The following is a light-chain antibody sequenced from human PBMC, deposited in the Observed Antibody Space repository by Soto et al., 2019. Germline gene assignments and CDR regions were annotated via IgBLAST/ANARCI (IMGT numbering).Light chain of an antibody. V-gene: IGKV1-39*01. CDR1: QSIRSY. CDR3: QQTASPPYT. Sequence: DIPMTQSPSSLSASVGDRVIITCRSSQSIRSYLNWYQHKPGKAPKLQISAASSLQRGVASRFSGSGSGTDFTLIINSLHPEDVATYFCQQTASPPYTFGQGTKLEIK. J-gene: IGKJ2*01. CDR2: AAS.